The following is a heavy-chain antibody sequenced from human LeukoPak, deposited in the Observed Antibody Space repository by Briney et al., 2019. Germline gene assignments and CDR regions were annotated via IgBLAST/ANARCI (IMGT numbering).Heavy chain of an antibody. CDR1: GGSIISSSYY. D-gene: IGHD4-17*01. J-gene: IGHJ4*02. CDR3: GRFSTTVTTGDY. CDR2: IYYSGST. Sequence: PSETLSLTCTVSGGSIISSSYYWGWIRQPPGKGLEWMGSIYYSGSTYYNPSLKSRATVSVDTSKNQFSLRLNSTAAADTAVYYCGRFSTTVTTGDYWGQGTLVTVSS. V-gene: IGHV4-39*01.